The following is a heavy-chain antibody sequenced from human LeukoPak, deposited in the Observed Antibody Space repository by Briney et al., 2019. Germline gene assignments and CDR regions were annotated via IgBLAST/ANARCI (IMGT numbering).Heavy chain of an antibody. CDR1: GYTFTSYG. V-gene: IGHV1-18*01. D-gene: IGHD6-6*01. Sequence: ASVKVSCKASGYTFTSYGISWVRQAPGQGLEWMGWISAYNGNTNYAQKLQGRVTMTTDTSTSTAYMKLRSLRSDDTAVYYCARVVAARLLYYYMDVWGKGTTVTVSS. J-gene: IGHJ6*03. CDR3: ARVVAARLLYYYMDV. CDR2: ISAYNGNT.